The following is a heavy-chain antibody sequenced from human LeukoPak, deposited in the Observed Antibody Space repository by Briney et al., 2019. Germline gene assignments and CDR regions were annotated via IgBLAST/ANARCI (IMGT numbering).Heavy chain of an antibody. CDR3: ARLAAISGSDYPDD. CDR2: IFYGGNT. CDR1: GVSISSYY. J-gene: IGHJ4*02. V-gene: IGHV4-59*08. D-gene: IGHD1-26*01. Sequence: SETLSLTCTVSGVSISSYYWSWIRQPPGKGLEWIGYIFYGGNTIYNPSLRSRVTISADTSKNHFSLRLRSVTAADTAVYYSARLAAISGSDYPDDWSQGTLVTVSS.